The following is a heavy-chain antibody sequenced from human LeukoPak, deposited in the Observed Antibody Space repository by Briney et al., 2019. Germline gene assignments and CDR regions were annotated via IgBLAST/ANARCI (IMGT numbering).Heavy chain of an antibody. D-gene: IGHD2-15*01. V-gene: IGHV3-53*01. CDR2: IYSDST. CDR1: GFTVSSNS. J-gene: IGHJ4*02. Sequence: GGSLRLSCTVSGFTVSSNSMSWVRQAPGKGLEWVSFIYSDSTHYSDSVKGRFTISRDSSKNTLYLQMNSLRAGDAAVYYCAKAPVTTCSGAYCYPFDYWSQGTLVTVSS. CDR3: AKAPVTTCSGAYCYPFDY.